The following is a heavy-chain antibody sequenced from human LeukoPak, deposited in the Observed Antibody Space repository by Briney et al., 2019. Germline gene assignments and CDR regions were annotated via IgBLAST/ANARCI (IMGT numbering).Heavy chain of an antibody. CDR1: GFSFSSYE. CDR2: ISSSGSYK. CDR3: ARSAAGTYY. V-gene: IGHV3-21*05. J-gene: IGHJ4*02. D-gene: IGHD1-1*01. Sequence: PGGSLRLSCAASGFSFSSYEMNWVRQAPGKGLEWVSYISSSGSYKYYTDSVKGRFTISRDNAKNSLYLQMNSLRAEDTAVYYCARSAAGTYYWGQGTLVTVSS.